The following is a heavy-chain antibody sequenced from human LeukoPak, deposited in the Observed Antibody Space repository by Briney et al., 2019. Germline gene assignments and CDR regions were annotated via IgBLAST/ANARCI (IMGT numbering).Heavy chain of an antibody. J-gene: IGHJ3*02. V-gene: IGHV4-59*08. CDR3: ARHDTGGGALDI. CDR2: VHYSGTA. Sequence: SETLSLTCTVSGGSISGYHWSWIRQPPGKGPEFIGYVHYSGTAAYNPSLWSRVTISVDTSKNQFYLKLTSVAAADTAVYYCARHDTGGGALDIWGQGTMVTVSS. CDR1: GGSISGYH. D-gene: IGHD1-26*01.